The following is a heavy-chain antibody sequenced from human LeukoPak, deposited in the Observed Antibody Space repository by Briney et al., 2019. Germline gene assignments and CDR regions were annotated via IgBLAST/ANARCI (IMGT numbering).Heavy chain of an antibody. D-gene: IGHD1-14*01. Sequence: ASVKVSCKASGYTFTSYGISWMRQAPGQGLEWMGWISAYNGNTNYAQKLQGRVTMTTDTSTSTAYMELRSLRSDDTAVYYCARAKSRNYYYYMDVWGKGTTVTVSS. CDR3: ARAKSRNYYYYMDV. J-gene: IGHJ6*03. CDR2: ISAYNGNT. CDR1: GYTFTSYG. V-gene: IGHV1-18*01.